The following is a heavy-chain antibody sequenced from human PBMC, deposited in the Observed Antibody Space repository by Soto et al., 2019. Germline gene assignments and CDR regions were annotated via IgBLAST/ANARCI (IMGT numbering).Heavy chain of an antibody. V-gene: IGHV4-31*03. J-gene: IGHJ4*02. D-gene: IGHD3-9*01. Sequence: SETLSLTCTVSGGSISSGGYYWSWIRQHPGKGLEWIGYIYYSGSTYYNPSLKSRVTISVDTSKNQSSLKLSSVTAADTAVYYCARGINGVPYYDILTGYYHNYFDYWGQGTLVTVSS. CDR1: GGSISSGGYY. CDR3: ARGINGVPYYDILTGYYHNYFDY. CDR2: IYYSGST.